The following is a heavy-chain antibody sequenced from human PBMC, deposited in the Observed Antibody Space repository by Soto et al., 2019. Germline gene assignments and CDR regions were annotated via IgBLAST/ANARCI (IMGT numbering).Heavy chain of an antibody. J-gene: IGHJ6*02. CDR1: GFTFSDHY. V-gene: IGHV3-11*01. CDR3: ARGRRFYYYAMDV. CDR2: ITNSGTTM. Sequence: QVQLVESGGGLVHPGGPLRLPCAASGFTFSDHYMNWIRQSPGKGREWVSYITNSGTTMYYADSVKGRFTISRDNAKNSLYLHMNNLRAEDTALYYCARGRRFYYYAMDVWGQGTTVTVSS.